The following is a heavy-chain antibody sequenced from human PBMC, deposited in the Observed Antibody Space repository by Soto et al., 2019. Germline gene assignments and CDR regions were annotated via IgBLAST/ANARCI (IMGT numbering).Heavy chain of an antibody. CDR1: GFIFSSSW. CDR2: IKPDGSEE. J-gene: IGHJ5*02. CDR3: ARKDYYYETSNAGWFHP. D-gene: IGHD3-22*01. Sequence: GGSLRLSCAASGFIFSSSWMTWVRQAPGKGLEWVATIKPDGSEEYYVESVKGRFAVSRDNAQNSLYLQMSSLRADDTAVYYCARKDYYYETSNAGWFHPWGQGTLVTVSS. V-gene: IGHV3-7*05.